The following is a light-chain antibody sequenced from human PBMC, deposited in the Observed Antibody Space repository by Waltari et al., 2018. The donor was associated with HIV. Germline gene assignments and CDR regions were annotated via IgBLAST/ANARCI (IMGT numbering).Light chain of an antibody. Sequence: QSALTQPPSVSGAPGQRVTISCTGSSSNIGAGSHVHWYRQLPRTAPKLLIYAHTYRPSGVPDRFSGSTSGTSASLAITGLQAEDEADYYCQSYDSSLSAWVFGGGTKLTVL. CDR1: SSNIGAGSH. J-gene: IGLJ2*01. CDR2: AHT. CDR3: QSYDSSLSAWV. V-gene: IGLV1-40*01.